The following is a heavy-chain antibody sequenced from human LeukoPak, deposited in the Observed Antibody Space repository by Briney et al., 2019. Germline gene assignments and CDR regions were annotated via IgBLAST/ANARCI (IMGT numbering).Heavy chain of an antibody. Sequence: KTSETLSLTCTVSGGSISSYYWSWIRQPPGKGLEWIGYIYYSGSTNYNPSLKSRVTISVKTSKNQFSLKLSSVTAADTAVYYCARDSVVVTGFDYWGQGTLVTVSS. CDR3: ARDSVVVTGFDY. CDR2: IYYSGST. CDR1: GGSISSYY. J-gene: IGHJ4*02. V-gene: IGHV4-59*01. D-gene: IGHD3-22*01.